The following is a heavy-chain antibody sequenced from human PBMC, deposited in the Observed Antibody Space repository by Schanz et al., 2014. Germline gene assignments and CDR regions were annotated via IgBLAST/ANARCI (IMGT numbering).Heavy chain of an antibody. V-gene: IGHV3-74*01. D-gene: IGHD6-19*01. Sequence: EVQLVESGGGFVQPGGSLRLSCAASGFTFSSYWMHWVRQAPGKGLVWISRINSDGSSASYADSVKGRFTISRDNAKNTLYLQMNSVRAEDSAVYYCAKDLAVAGDYWGQGTLITVSS. CDR1: GFTFSSYW. J-gene: IGHJ4*02. CDR2: INSDGSSA. CDR3: AKDLAVAGDY.